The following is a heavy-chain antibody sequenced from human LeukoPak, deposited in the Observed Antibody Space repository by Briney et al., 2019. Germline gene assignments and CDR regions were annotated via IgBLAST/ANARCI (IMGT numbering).Heavy chain of an antibody. V-gene: IGHV3-23*01. J-gene: IGHJ5*02. CDR3: AKPYYHDDSGS. CDR1: GFTFSSYS. Sequence: AGGSLRLSCAASGFTFSSYSMNWVRQAPGKGLEWVAGIGGSGRSTYYAGAVEGRFTISRDNSKNTVDLQMSGLRAEDTAIYYCAKPYYHDDSGSWGQGTRVTVSS. CDR2: IGGSGRST. D-gene: IGHD3-22*01.